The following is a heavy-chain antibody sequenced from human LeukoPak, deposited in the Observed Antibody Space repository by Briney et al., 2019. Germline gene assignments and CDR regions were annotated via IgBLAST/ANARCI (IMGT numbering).Heavy chain of an antibody. Sequence: SETLSLTCTVSGGSISSYYWSWIRQPPGKGLEWIGYIYYSGSTNYNPSLKSRVTISVDTSKNQFSLKLSSVTAADTAVYYCARLRIVVVPAAQGTWFDPWGQGTLVTVSS. D-gene: IGHD2-2*01. CDR3: ARLRIVVVPAAQGTWFDP. V-gene: IGHV4-59*12. CDR2: IYYSGST. CDR1: GGSISSYY. J-gene: IGHJ5*02.